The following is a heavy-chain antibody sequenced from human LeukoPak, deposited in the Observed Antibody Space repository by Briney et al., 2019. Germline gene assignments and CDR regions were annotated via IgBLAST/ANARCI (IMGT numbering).Heavy chain of an antibody. CDR1: GFTFTSYN. D-gene: IGHD3-10*01. J-gene: IGHJ3*02. V-gene: IGHV3-21*01. CDR2: ITSSSSYI. CDR3: ARVRMVRGVFDAFDI. Sequence: GGSLRLSCAASGFTFTSYNMNWVRQAPGKGLEWVSSITSSSSYIYYADSVKGRFTISRDNAKNSLYLQMNSLRAEDTAVYYCARVRMVRGVFDAFDIWGQGTMATVSS.